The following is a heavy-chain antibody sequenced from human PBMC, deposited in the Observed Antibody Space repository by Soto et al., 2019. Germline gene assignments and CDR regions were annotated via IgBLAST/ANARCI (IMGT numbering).Heavy chain of an antibody. Sequence: QVQLVQSGAEVKKSGASVKVSCKASGYTFTNYGNGISWVRQAPGQGLEWMGWISAYNGNTKNAQKLQGRVTMATDTSTSTAYMELRSLRSDDTAVYYCARDRDVGLGHGMDVWGQGTTVTVSS. J-gene: IGHJ6*02. CDR2: ISAYNGNT. D-gene: IGHD2-15*01. CDR1: GYTFTNYGNG. CDR3: ARDRDVGLGHGMDV. V-gene: IGHV1-18*01.